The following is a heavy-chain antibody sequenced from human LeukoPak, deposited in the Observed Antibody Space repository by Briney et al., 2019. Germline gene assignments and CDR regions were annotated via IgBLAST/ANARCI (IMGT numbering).Heavy chain of an antibody. Sequence: SGGSLRLSCAGSGFTFSNYAMTWVRQAPGKGLEWVSSVSGSGRNTFYPDSVEGRFTISRDNSKNTLYLQMNSLRAEDTAVYYCAKPYCSGGSCYPDYWGQGTLVTVSS. CDR1: GFTFSNYA. D-gene: IGHD2-15*01. J-gene: IGHJ4*02. V-gene: IGHV3-23*01. CDR3: AKPYCSGGSCYPDY. CDR2: VSGSGRNT.